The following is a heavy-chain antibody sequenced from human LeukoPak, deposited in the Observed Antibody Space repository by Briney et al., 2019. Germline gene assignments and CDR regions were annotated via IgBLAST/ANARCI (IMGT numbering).Heavy chain of an antibody. CDR1: GGSISSYY. CDR3: ARENISLLWFGELLGYYFDY. Sequence: SETLSLTCTVSGGSISSYYWSWIRQPPGKGLEWIGYIYYSGSTNYNPSLKSRVTISVDTSKNQFSLKLSSVTAADTAVYYCARENISLLWFGELLGYYFDYWGQGSLVTVSS. D-gene: IGHD3-10*01. V-gene: IGHV4-59*12. CDR2: IYYSGST. J-gene: IGHJ4*02.